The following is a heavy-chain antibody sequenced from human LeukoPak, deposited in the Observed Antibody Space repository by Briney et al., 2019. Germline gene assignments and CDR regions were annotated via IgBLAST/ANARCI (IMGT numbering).Heavy chain of an antibody. D-gene: IGHD2-2*01. V-gene: IGHV3-49*04. CDR3: TSRYCSSTSCYDGNYYYYYYMDV. CDR2: IRSKAYGGTT. CDR1: VFSFCSNY. Sequence: TGGALRLSCAASVFSFCSNYMTWVRQAPGKGLEWVGFIRSKAYGGTTAYAPCVRGRFTISRDDSKSIAYLQMNSLKTEDTAVYYCTSRYCSSTSCYDGNYYYYYYMDVWGKGTTVTISS. J-gene: IGHJ6*03.